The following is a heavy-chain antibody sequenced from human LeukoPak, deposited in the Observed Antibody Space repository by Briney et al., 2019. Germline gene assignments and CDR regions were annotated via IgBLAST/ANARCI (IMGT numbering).Heavy chain of an antibody. Sequence: GGSLRLSCAASGFIFSSYAIHWVRQAPGKGLEWVSSISTSSSYINYADSVKGRFTISRDNAKKSLYLQMNSLRAEDTAVYYCARVYQGVSLFDGIDYWGQGTLVTVSS. D-gene: IGHD3-10*01. CDR3: ARVYQGVSLFDGIDY. V-gene: IGHV3-21*01. J-gene: IGHJ4*02. CDR2: ISTSSSYI. CDR1: GFIFSSYA.